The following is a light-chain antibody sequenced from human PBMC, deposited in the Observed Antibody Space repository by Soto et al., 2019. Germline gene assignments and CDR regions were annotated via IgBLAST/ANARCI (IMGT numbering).Light chain of an antibody. J-gene: IGLJ1*01. V-gene: IGLV1-44*01. CDR3: PAWDYGLSGFYV. Sequence: QSVLTQPPSASGSPGQRVTISCSGSSSNIGSNTVNWYQQLPGTAPKLLIYSNNQRHSGVPDRFSGSTSGTAATVAISGIRFEDEAEYYCPAWDYGLSGFYVFGTGTKLTVL. CDR2: SNN. CDR1: SSNIGSNT.